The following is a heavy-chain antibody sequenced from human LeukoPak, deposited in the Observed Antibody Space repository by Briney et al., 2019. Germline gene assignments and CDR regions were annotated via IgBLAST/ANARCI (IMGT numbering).Heavy chain of an antibody. CDR2: ISYDGSNK. CDR1: GLTFSSYA. V-gene: IGHV3-30-3*01. J-gene: IGHJ4*02. Sequence: GRSLRLSCAASGLTFSSYAMHWVRQAPGKGLEWVAVISYDGSNKYYADSVKGRFTISRDNSKNTLYLQMNSLRAEDTAVYYCARDATYDSSGYYYDYWGQGTLVTVSS. CDR3: ARDATYDSSGYYYDY. D-gene: IGHD3-22*01.